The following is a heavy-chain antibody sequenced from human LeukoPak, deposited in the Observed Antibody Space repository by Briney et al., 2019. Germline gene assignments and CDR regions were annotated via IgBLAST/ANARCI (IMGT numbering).Heavy chain of an antibody. CDR1: GYTFTSYY. J-gene: IGHJ3*02. CDR3: AREDRRITIFGVVTLDAFDI. Sequence: ASVKVSCKASGYTFTSYYMHWVRQAPGQGLEWMGIINPSGGSTSYAQKFQGRVTMTRDTSTSTVYMELSSLRSVDTAVYYCAREDRRITIFGVVTLDAFDIWGQGTMVTVSS. D-gene: IGHD3-3*01. V-gene: IGHV1-46*01. CDR2: INPSGGST.